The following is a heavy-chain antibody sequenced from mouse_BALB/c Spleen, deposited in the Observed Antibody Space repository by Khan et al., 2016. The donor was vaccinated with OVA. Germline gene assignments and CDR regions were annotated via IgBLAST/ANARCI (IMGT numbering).Heavy chain of an antibody. J-gene: IGHJ4*01. CDR2: IWSGGNT. V-gene: IGHV2-2*02. Sequence: VQGVESGPGLVQPSLSLSITCTVSGFSLTDYGVHWVRQSPGKGLEWLGVIWSGGNTDYNAAFISRLSLNKDNSRSPVFFKMNSLQTNDTAIYYSARNYHYEGNRIYYAMDYWGQGTSVTVSS. CDR1: GFSLTDYG. CDR3: ARNYHYEGNRIYYAMDY. D-gene: IGHD1-1*01.